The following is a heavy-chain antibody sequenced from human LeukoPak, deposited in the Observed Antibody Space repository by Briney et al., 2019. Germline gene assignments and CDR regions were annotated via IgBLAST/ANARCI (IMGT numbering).Heavy chain of an antibody. CDR2: ISSSSSYI. CDR3: ASSSIAVAGGPFDY. V-gene: IGHV3-21*01. J-gene: IGHJ4*02. Sequence: GGSLRLSCAASGFTFSSYSMNWVRQAPGKGLEWVSSISSSSSYIYYADSVKGRFTISRDNAKNSLYLQMNSLRAEDTAVYYCASSSIAVAGGPFDYWGQGTLVTVSS. CDR1: GFTFSSYS. D-gene: IGHD6-19*01.